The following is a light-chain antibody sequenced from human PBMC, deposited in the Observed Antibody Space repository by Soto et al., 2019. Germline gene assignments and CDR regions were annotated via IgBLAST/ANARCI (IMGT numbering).Light chain of an antibody. CDR2: AAS. CDR1: QDIRSA. J-gene: IGKJ3*01. CDR3: LQLNTYPFT. Sequence: AIQLTQSPSSLSASVGDRVTITCRASQDIRSALAWYQQKPGKAPKLLIYAASSLESGVPSRFSGSGSGTDFTLTISSLQPEDFATYYCLQLNTYPFTFGPGTKVDIK. V-gene: IGKV1-13*02.